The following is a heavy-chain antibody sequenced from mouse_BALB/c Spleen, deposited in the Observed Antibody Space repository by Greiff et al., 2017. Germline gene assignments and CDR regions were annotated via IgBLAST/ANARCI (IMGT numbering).Heavy chain of an antibody. J-gene: IGHJ2*01. CDR2: IYPGDGDT. CDR3: ARLFPYYFDY. CDR1: GYTFTSYW. Sequence: QVHVKQSGAELARPGASVKLSCKASGYTFTSYWMQWVKQRPGQGLEWIGAIYPGDGDTRYTQKFKGKATLTADKSSSTAYMQLSSLASEDSAVYYCARLFPYYFDYWGQGTTLTVSS. V-gene: IGHV1-87*01.